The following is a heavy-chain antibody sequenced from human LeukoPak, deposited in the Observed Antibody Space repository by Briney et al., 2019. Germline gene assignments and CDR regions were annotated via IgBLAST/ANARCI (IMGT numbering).Heavy chain of an antibody. D-gene: IGHD6-19*01. Sequence: GGSLRLSCAASGFTFSSYAMYWVRQAPGKGLEWVSVVRGSGGTTYYADSVKARFTISRDNSKNTLYLQMNSLRAEDTAVYYCARDLGYSSGLASHWGQGTLVTVSS. CDR2: VRGSGGTT. CDR3: ARDLGYSSGLASH. CDR1: GFTFSSYA. J-gene: IGHJ4*02. V-gene: IGHV3-23*01.